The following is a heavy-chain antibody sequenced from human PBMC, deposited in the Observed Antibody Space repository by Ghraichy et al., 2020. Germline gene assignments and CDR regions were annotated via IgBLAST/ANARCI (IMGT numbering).Heavy chain of an antibody. J-gene: IGHJ4*02. CDR2: ISGSGGST. D-gene: IGHD3-3*01. Sequence: GGSLRLSCAASGFTFSSYAMSWVRQAPGKGLEWVSAISGSGGSTYYADSVKGRFTISRDNSKNTLYLQMNSLRAEDTAVYYCAKDGTGYYDFWSGYPQSHDYWGQGTLVTVSS. CDR3: AKDGTGYYDFWSGYPQSHDY. V-gene: IGHV3-23*01. CDR1: GFTFSSYA.